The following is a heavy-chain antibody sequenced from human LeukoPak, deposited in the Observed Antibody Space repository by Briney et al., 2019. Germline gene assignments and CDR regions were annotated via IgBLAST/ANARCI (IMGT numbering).Heavy chain of an antibody. CDR2: INPNSGNT. D-gene: IGHD1-26*01. J-gene: IGHJ6*02. Sequence: ASVKVSCKASGYTFTSYDINWVRQATGQGLEWMGWINPNSGNTGYAQKFQGRVTMTRNTSISTAYMELSSLRSEDTAVYYCARAWGVGATWFYYYYGMDVWGQGTTVTVSS. CDR1: GYTFTSYD. V-gene: IGHV1-8*01. CDR3: ARAWGVGATWFYYYYGMDV.